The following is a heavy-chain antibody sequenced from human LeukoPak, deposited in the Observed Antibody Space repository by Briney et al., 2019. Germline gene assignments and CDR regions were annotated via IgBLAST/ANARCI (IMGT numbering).Heavy chain of an antibody. CDR3: ARDYIWFGELSSSRFDAFDI. Sequence: GASVKVSCKASGYTFTSYGISWVRQAPGQGLEWMGIINPSGGSTSYAQKFQGRVTMTRDTSTSTVYMELSSLRSEDTAVYYCARDYIWFGELSSSRFDAFDIWGQGTMVTVSS. V-gene: IGHV1-46*01. J-gene: IGHJ3*02. D-gene: IGHD3-10*01. CDR1: GYTFTSYG. CDR2: INPSGGST.